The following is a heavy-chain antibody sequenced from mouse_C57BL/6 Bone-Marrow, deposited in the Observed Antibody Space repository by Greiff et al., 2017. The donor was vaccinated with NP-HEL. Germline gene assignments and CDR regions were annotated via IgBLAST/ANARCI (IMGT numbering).Heavy chain of an antibody. Sequence: VQLKESGGDLVKPGGSLKLSCEASGFTFSSYGMSWVRQTPDKRLEWVATISSGGSYTYYTDSVKGRSTISRDNAKNTLYLQMSSLKSEDTANDYCGSYCITTVSFDYWGQGTTLTVSS. D-gene: IGHD1-1*01. J-gene: IGHJ2*01. CDR2: ISSGGSYT. V-gene: IGHV5-6*01. CDR3: GSYCITTVSFDY. CDR1: GFTFSSYG.